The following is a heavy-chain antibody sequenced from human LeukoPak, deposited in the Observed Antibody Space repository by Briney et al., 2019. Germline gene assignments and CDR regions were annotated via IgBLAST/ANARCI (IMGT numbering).Heavy chain of an antibody. D-gene: IGHD3-10*01. CDR2: IHYSGST. V-gene: IGHV4-31*02. Sequence: SQTLSLTCSVSGGSIRSGGYYWSWIRQHPGKGLEWIGYIHYSGSTYYNPSLKSRVTISVDTSKNQFSLKLSSVTAADTAVYYCARLRLLWFGELLFYYFDYWGQGTLVTVSS. CDR3: ARLRLLWFGELLFYYFDY. J-gene: IGHJ4*02. CDR1: GGSIRSGGYY.